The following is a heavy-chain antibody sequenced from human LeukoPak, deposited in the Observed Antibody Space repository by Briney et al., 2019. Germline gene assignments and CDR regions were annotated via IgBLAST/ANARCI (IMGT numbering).Heavy chain of an antibody. J-gene: IGHJ6*02. D-gene: IGHD4-17*01. CDR2: IYYSGST. V-gene: IGHV4-59*08. CDR3: ARLQKRTVRYYYGMDV. CDR1: GGSISSYY. Sequence: SETLSLTCTVSGGSISSYYWSWIRQPPGKGLEWIGYIYYSGSTNYNPSLKSRVTISVDTSKNQFSLKLSSVTAADTAVYYCARLQKRTVRYYYGMDVWGQGTTVTVSS.